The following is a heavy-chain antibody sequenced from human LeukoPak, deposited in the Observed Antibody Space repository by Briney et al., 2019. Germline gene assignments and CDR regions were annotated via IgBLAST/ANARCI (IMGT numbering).Heavy chain of an antibody. CDR2: INHSRST. CDR3: ARCCSGLYLSHWDAFDI. V-gene: IGHV4-34*01. Sequence: SETLSLTCAVYGGSFSGYSWSWIRQPPGKGLEWIGEINHSRSTNYNPSLKSRVTISVDTSKNQFSLKLSSVTAADTAVYYCARCCSGLYLSHWDAFDIWGQGTMVTVSS. J-gene: IGHJ3*02. CDR1: GGSFSGYS. D-gene: IGHD3-10*02.